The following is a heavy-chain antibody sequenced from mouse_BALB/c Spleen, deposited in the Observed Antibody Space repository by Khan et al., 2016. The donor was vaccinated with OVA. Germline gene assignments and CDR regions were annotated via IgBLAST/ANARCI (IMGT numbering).Heavy chain of an antibody. CDR1: GHTFTNFG. D-gene: IGHD1-1*01. CDR3: ARGLNYYGSWFAY. CDR2: INTSTGEP. V-gene: IGHV9-1*02. J-gene: IGHJ3*01. Sequence: LVESGPELKKPGETVKISCKASGHTFTNFGMNWVKQAPGKALKWMGWINTSTGEPTYADDFKGRFAFSLETSASPAYFPINNLKNEDMATYFCARGLNYYGSWFAYWGQGTLVTVSA.